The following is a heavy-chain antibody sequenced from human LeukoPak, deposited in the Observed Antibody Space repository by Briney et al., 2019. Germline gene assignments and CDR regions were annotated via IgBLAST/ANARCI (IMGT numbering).Heavy chain of an antibody. Sequence: ASVKVSCKASGYTFTGYYMHWVRQAPGQGLEWMGWINPNSGGTNYAQKFQGRVTMTRDTSISTAYMELSRLRSVDTAVYYCARDLDWGSRGFDYWGQGTLVTVSS. CDR1: GYTFTGYY. V-gene: IGHV1-2*02. J-gene: IGHJ4*02. CDR2: INPNSGGT. CDR3: ARDLDWGSRGFDY. D-gene: IGHD3/OR15-3a*01.